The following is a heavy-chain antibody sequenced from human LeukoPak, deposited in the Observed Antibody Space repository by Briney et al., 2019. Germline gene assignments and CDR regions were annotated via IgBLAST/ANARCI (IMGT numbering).Heavy chain of an antibody. CDR2: IYSGGST. CDR1: GFTVSSNY. V-gene: IGHV3-53*01. J-gene: IGHJ4*02. CDR3: ARLRWICTDGACYTGFEY. Sequence: GGSLRLSCAASGFTVSSNYMSWVRQAPGKGLEWVSVIYSGGSTYYADSVKGRFTISRDNAKNSLYLQMNSLRVEDTAIYYCARLRWICTDGACYTGFEYWGQGTLVTVSS. D-gene: IGHD2-8*01.